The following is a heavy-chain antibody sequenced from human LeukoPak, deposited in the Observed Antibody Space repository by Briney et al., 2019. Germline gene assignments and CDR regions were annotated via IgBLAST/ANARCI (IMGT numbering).Heavy chain of an antibody. V-gene: IGHV3-30*18. D-gene: IGHD5-18*01. CDR2: ISYDGSNK. CDR1: GFTFSSYA. J-gene: IGHJ4*02. Sequence: PGRSLRLYCAASGFTFSSYAMHWVRQAPGKGLEWVAVISYDGSNKYYADSVKGRFTISRDNSKNTLYLQMNSLRAEDTAVYYCAKWFGSSYGYLDYWGQGTLVTVSS. CDR3: AKWFGSSYGYLDY.